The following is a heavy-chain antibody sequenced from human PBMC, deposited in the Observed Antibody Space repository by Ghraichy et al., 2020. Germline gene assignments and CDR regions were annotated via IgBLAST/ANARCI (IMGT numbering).Heavy chain of an antibody. CDR2: IYYSGST. CDR3: ARSDIDNGGSGSTDY. Sequence: TLSLTCTVSGGSISSGGYYWSWIRQHPGKGLEWIGYIYYSGSTFYYPSLKSRVTISVDTSKNQFSLKLSSVTAADTAVYYCARSDIDNGGSGSTDYWGQGTLVT. D-gene: IGHD3-10*01. V-gene: IGHV4-31*03. CDR1: GGSISSGGYY. J-gene: IGHJ4*02.